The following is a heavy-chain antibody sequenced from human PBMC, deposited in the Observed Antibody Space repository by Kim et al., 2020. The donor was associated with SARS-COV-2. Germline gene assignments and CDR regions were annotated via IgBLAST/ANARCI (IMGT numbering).Heavy chain of an antibody. Sequence: RFTISRDNSKNTLYLQMNSLRAEDTAVYYCAKAIYDDSSGYAYYYYGMDVWGQGTTVTVSS. V-gene: IGHV3-30*02. J-gene: IGHJ6*02. D-gene: IGHD3-22*01. CDR3: AKAIYDDSSGYAYYYYGMDV.